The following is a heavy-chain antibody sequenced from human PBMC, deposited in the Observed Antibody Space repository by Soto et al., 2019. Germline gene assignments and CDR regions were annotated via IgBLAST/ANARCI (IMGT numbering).Heavy chain of an antibody. CDR2: INEDGSER. CDR1: GFTIRMYW. CDR3: AVHAATFDY. J-gene: IGHJ4*02. Sequence: EVQMVESGGGLVQPGGALRLSCAASGFTIRMYWMSWVRQAPGKGLEWVANINEDGSERDYVDSVRGRFTISRDNAKNSLYLEMSSLRAEETAVYYRAVHAATFDYWGQGTLVTVSS. D-gene: IGHD6-13*01. V-gene: IGHV3-7*03.